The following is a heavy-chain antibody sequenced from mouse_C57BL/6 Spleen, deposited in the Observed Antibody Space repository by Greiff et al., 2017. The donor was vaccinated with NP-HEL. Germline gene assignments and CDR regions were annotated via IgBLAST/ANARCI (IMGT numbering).Heavy chain of an antibody. D-gene: IGHD1-1*01. Sequence: VQLQQSGAELVKPGASVKLSCKASGYTFTSYWMQWVKQRPGQGLEWIGEIDPSDSYTNYNQKFKGKATLTVDTSSSTAYMQLSSLTSEDSAVYYCARSSLYYGSSYRFAYWGQGTLVTVSA. CDR3: ARSSLYYGSSYRFAY. V-gene: IGHV1-50*01. CDR1: GYTFTSYW. J-gene: IGHJ3*01. CDR2: IDPSDSYT.